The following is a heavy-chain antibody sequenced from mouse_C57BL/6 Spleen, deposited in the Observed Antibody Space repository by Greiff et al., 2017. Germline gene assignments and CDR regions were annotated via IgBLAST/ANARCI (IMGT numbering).Heavy chain of an antibody. CDR3: ASSPYYGSSYWYFDV. CDR2: INPNNGGT. CDR1: GYTFTDYN. V-gene: IGHV1-22*01. D-gene: IGHD1-1*01. Sequence: VQLQQSGPELVKPGASVKMSCKASGYTFTDYNMHWVKQSHGKSLEWIGYINPNNGGTSYNQKFKGKATLTVNKSSSTAYMGLRSLTSEDSAVYYCASSPYYGSSYWYFDVWGTGTTVTVSS. J-gene: IGHJ1*03.